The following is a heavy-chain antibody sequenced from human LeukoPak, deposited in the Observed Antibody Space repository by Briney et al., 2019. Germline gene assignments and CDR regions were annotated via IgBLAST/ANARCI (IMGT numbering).Heavy chain of an antibody. Sequence: PGGSLRLSCAASGFTFSSYSMNWVRQAPGKGLEWVSSISSSSYIYYADSVKGRFTISRDNAKNSLYLQMNSLRAEDTAVYYCARGTRVAANLHTAWGQGTLVTVSS. D-gene: IGHD2-15*01. CDR3: ARGTRVAANLHTA. J-gene: IGHJ5*02. CDR1: GFTFSSYS. V-gene: IGHV3-21*01. CDR2: ISSSSYI.